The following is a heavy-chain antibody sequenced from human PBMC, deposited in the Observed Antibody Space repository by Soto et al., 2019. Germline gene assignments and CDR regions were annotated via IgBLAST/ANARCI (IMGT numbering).Heavy chain of an antibody. D-gene: IGHD2-21*01. Sequence: GGSLRLSCAASGFTFSSYWMHWVRQAPGKGLVWVSRINSDGSSTNYADSVKGRFSISRDTAKNTLYLQMNSLRAEDTAVYYCARGCGGGTCYGAFDIWGQGTMVTVSS. J-gene: IGHJ3*02. V-gene: IGHV3-74*01. CDR2: INSDGSST. CDR1: GFTFSSYW. CDR3: ARGCGGGTCYGAFDI.